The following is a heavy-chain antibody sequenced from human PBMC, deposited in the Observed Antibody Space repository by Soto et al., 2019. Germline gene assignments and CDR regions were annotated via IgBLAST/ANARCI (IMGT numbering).Heavy chain of an antibody. V-gene: IGHV4-59*01. Sequence: PSETLSLTCTVSGGSISSYYWSWIRQPPGKGLEWIGYIYYSGSTIYNPSLKSRVTISVDTSKNQFSLKLSSVTAADTAVYYCARTLTNWNYGYDAFDIWGQGTMVTVSS. D-gene: IGHD1-7*01. J-gene: IGHJ3*02. CDR3: ARTLTNWNYGYDAFDI. CDR1: GGSISSYY. CDR2: IYYSGST.